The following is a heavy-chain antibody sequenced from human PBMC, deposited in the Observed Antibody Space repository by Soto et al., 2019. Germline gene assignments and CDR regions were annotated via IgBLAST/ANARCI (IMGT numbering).Heavy chain of an antibody. Sequence: GGSLRLSCAASGFTFNIYAMNWFRQAPGRGLEWVSGISGSGGVKYYGDSVKGRFAISRDNSKNTLYLQMNSLRAEDTAIYYCAKDRGARPDAFDIWGQGTLVTVSS. CDR1: GFTFNIYA. CDR2: ISGSGGVK. CDR3: AKDRGARPDAFDI. J-gene: IGHJ3*02. V-gene: IGHV3-23*01. D-gene: IGHD1-26*01.